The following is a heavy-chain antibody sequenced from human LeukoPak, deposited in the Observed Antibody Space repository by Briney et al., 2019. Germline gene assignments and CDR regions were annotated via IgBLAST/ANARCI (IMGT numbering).Heavy chain of an antibody. CDR1: GFTFSTYV. CDR2: ISGSGGST. CDR3: AKDAAGPEY. V-gene: IGHV3-23*01. J-gene: IGHJ4*02. Sequence: GGSLRLSCAASGFTFSTYVMSWVRQAPGKGLEWVSVISGSGGSTYYADSVKGRFTISRDNSENTLYLQMNSLRAEDTAVYYCAKDAAGPEYWGQGTLVTVSS. D-gene: IGHD6-13*01.